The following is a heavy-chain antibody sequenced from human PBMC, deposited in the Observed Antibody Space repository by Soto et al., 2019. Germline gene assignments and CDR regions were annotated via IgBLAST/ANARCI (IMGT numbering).Heavy chain of an antibody. CDR2: INHSGST. J-gene: IGHJ6*02. CDR3: ARGGSSWTYYYYYYGMDF. CDR1: GGSFSGYY. Sequence: SETLSLTCAVYGGSFSGYYWSWIRQPPGKGLEWIGEINHSGSTNYNPSLKSRVTISVDTSKNKFSLKLSSVTDADTAVYYCARGGSSWTYYYYYYGMDFWGQGTTVT. V-gene: IGHV4-34*01. D-gene: IGHD6-13*01.